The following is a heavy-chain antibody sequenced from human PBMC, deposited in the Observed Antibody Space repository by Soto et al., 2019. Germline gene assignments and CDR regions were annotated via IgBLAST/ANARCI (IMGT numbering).Heavy chain of an antibody. CDR1: GGSFSGYY. CDR3: ARSGGDLIFDY. D-gene: IGHD2-21*02. J-gene: IGHJ4*02. Sequence: SETLSLTCAVYGGSFSGYYWSWIRQPPGKGLEWIGEINHSGSTNYNPSLKSRVTISVDTSKNQFSLKLSSVTAADTAVYYCARSGGDLIFDYWGQGTLVTVSS. CDR2: INHSGST. V-gene: IGHV4-34*01.